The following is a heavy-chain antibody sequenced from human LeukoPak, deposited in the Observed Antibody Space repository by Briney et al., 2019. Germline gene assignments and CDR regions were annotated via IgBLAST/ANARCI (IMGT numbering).Heavy chain of an antibody. D-gene: IGHD2-15*01. V-gene: IGHV1-69*06. J-gene: IGHJ4*02. CDR1: GGTFSSYV. CDR2: IIPIFGTA. CDR3: ATGRVDYSSYYFDY. Sequence: GASVKVSCKASGGTFSSYVISWVRQAPGQGLEWMGGIIPIFGTANYAQKFQGRVTITADKSTSTAYMELSSLRSEDTAVYHCATGRVDYSSYYFDYWGQGTLVTVSS.